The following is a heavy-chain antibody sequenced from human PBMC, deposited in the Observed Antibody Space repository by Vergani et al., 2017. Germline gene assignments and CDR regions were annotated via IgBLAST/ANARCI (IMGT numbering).Heavy chain of an antibody. D-gene: IGHD5-12*01. V-gene: IGHV3-53*04. CDR2: IYSGGST. CDR1: GFTVSSNY. Sequence: EVQLVESGGGLVQPGGSLRLSCAASGFTVSSNYMSWVRQAPGKGREWVSVIYSGGSTYYADSVKGRFTISRHNSKNTLYLQMNSLRAEDTAVYYCARDRVDIVATTTYYYYSYSMDVWGQGTTVTVSS. CDR3: ARDRVDIVATTTYYYYSYSMDV. J-gene: IGHJ6*02.